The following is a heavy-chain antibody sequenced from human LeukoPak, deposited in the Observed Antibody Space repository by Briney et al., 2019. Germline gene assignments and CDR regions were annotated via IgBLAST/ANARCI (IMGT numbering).Heavy chain of an antibody. J-gene: IGHJ4*02. CDR1: GFTFSSYG. Sequence: GGSLRLSCAASGFTFSSYGMHWVRQAPGKGLEWVAVISYDGSNKYYADSVKGRFTISRDNSKNTLYLQMNSLRAEDTAVYYCAKELLAGTVDYWGQGTLVTVSP. V-gene: IGHV3-30*18. CDR3: AKELLAGTVDY. CDR2: ISYDGSNK. D-gene: IGHD6-19*01.